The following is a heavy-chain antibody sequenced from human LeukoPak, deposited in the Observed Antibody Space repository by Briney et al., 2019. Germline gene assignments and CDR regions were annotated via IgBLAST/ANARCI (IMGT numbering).Heavy chain of an antibody. J-gene: IGHJ5*02. CDR2: ISAYNGNT. CDR3: ARDPIQVVVPAAIGWFDP. CDR1: GYTFTSYG. V-gene: IGHV1-18*04. Sequence: ASVKVSCKASGYTFTSYGISWVRQAPGQGLEWMGWISAYNGNTNYAQKLQGRVTMTTDTSTSTAYMELSRLRSDDTAVYYCARDPIQVVVPAAIGWFDPWGQGTLVTVSS. D-gene: IGHD2-2*01.